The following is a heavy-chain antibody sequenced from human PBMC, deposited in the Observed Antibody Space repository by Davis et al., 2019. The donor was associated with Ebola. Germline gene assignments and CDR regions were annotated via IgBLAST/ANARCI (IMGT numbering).Heavy chain of an antibody. J-gene: IGHJ6*02. CDR2: INHSGST. D-gene: IGHD3-10*01. CDR3: ARGVPAKSYEVQGVIDYYGMDV. Sequence: PSETLSLTCAVYGGSFSGYYWSWIRQPPGKGLEWIGEINHSGSTNYNPSLKSRVTISVDTSKNQFSLKLSSVTAADTAVYYCARGVPAKSYEVQGVIDYYGMDVWGQGTTVTVSS. CDR1: GGSFSGYY. V-gene: IGHV4-34*01.